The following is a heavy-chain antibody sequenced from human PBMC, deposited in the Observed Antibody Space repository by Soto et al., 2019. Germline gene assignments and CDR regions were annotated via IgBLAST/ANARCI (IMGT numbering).Heavy chain of an antibody. J-gene: IGHJ4*02. D-gene: IGHD2-15*01. Sequence: EVQLVESGGGLVQPGGSLRLSCAASGFTFSSYEMNWVRQAPGKGLEWVSYISSSGSTIYYADSVKGRFTISRDNAKNSLYLQINSLRAEDTAVYYCARGETVVDFDYWGQGTLVTVSS. CDR3: ARGETVVDFDY. CDR2: ISSSGSTI. V-gene: IGHV3-48*03. CDR1: GFTFSSYE.